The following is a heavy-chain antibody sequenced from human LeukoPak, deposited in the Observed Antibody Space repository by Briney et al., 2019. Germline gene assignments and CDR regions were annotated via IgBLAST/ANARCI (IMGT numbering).Heavy chain of an antibody. CDR3: ARSATLDY. J-gene: IGHJ4*02. CDR1: GFTFNRYG. D-gene: IGHD1-26*01. Sequence: GGSLRLSCAASGFTFNRYGMNWVRQAPGKGLEWVSYISSSGSTIYYADSLRGRFTISRDNAKNSLYLQMNSLGAQDTAVYYCARSATLDYWGQGTLVTVSS. V-gene: IGHV3-48*04. CDR2: ISSSGSTI.